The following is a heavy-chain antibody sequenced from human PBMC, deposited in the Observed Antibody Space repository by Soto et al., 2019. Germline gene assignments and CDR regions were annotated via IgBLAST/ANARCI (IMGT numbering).Heavy chain of an antibody. CDR2: IDPSDSYT. D-gene: IGHD2-15*01. J-gene: IGHJ3*02. Sequence: PGESLKISCKGSGYSFTSFWISWVRQMPGKGLEWMGRIDPSDSYTNYSPSFPGHVTISADKSISTAYLQWSSLKASDTAMYYCARRHIVVVVAAITNDAFDIWGQGTMVTVSS. CDR1: GYSFTSFW. CDR3: ARRHIVVVVAAITNDAFDI. V-gene: IGHV5-10-1*01.